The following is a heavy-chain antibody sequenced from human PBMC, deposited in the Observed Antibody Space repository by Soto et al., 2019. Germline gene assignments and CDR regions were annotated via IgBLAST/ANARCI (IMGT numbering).Heavy chain of an antibody. CDR3: ARLAYYYGMDV. D-gene: IGHD3-3*02. V-gene: IGHV4-39*01. CDR1: GGSISSSRYY. J-gene: IGHJ6*02. CDR2: IYYSGST. Sequence: QLQLQESGPGLVKPSETLSLTCTVSGGSISSSRYYWGWLRQPPGKGLEWIGSIYYSGSTYYNPSLKSRVTIAVDTSKNQFSLKLSSVTAADTAVYYCARLAYYYGMDVWGRGTTVTVSS.